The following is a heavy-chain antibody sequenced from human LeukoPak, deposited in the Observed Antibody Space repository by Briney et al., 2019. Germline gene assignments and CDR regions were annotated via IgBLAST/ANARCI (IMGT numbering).Heavy chain of an antibody. D-gene: IGHD4-17*01. Sequence: PSETLSLTCTVSGGSFGSYYWSWIRQPPGKGLEWVGHIYYSGSTNYNPSLKSRVTISVDTSKNQFSLKLTSMTAAETAIYYCARGTVTMDNWGQGTLVTVSS. CDR1: GGSFGSYY. J-gene: IGHJ4*02. CDR3: ARGTVTMDN. CDR2: IYYSGST. V-gene: IGHV4-59*01.